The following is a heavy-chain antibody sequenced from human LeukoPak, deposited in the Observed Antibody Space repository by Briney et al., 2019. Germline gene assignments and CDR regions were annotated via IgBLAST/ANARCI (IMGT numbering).Heavy chain of an antibody. Sequence: PSETLSLTCTVSGGSISSSNYYRGWIRQPPGKGLEWIGSIYNSGSTYYNPALKSRVTISVDTSKHQFSLKLSSVTAADTAVYYCAAYYYDCSGYLWGQGTLVTVSS. J-gene: IGHJ4*02. CDR3: AAYYYDCSGYL. CDR1: GGSISSSNYY. V-gene: IGHV4-39*01. D-gene: IGHD3-22*01. CDR2: IYNSGST.